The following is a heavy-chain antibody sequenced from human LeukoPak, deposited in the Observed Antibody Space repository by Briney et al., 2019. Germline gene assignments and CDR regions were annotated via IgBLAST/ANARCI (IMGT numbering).Heavy chain of an antibody. CDR1: GFTFSGHW. Sequence: GGSLRLSCAVSGFTFSGHWMFWVRQAPGKGLEWVSSISGSGDSTYYADSVKGRFTISRDNSKNTLYLQMNSLRAEDTAVYYCAKTAGIAAAADFDYWGQGTLVTVSS. J-gene: IGHJ4*02. CDR2: ISGSGDST. D-gene: IGHD6-13*01. V-gene: IGHV3-23*01. CDR3: AKTAGIAAAADFDY.